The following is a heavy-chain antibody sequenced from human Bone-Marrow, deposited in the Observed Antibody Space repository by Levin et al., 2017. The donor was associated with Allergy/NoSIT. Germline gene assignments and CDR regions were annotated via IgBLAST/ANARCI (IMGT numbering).Heavy chain of an antibody. J-gene: IGHJ4*02. Sequence: GGSLRLSCAASGFTFDNFAMHWVRQRPGKGLEWVSSVSWDSDIMDYADSVKGRFTISRDNAKKSLFLQMHGLTSEDTALYLCAKGKLAVPGLSDSWGLGTLVAVAS. D-gene: IGHD6-19*01. CDR1: GFTFDNFA. CDR2: VSWDSDIM. CDR3: AKGKLAVPGLSDS. V-gene: IGHV3-9*01.